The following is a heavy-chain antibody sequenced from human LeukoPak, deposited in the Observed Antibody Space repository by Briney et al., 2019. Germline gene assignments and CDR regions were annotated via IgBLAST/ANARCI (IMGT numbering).Heavy chain of an antibody. CDR3: ARFSESGYCSSTSCYGYYGMDV. D-gene: IGHD2-2*01. Sequence: GGSLRLSCAASGFTFSSYAMHWVRQAPGKGLEWMAVISYDGSNKYYADSVKGRFTISRDNSKNTLYLQMNSLRAEDTAVYYCARFSESGYCSSTSCYGYYGMDVWGQGTTVTVSS. J-gene: IGHJ6*02. CDR2: ISYDGSNK. V-gene: IGHV3-30-3*01. CDR1: GFTFSSYA.